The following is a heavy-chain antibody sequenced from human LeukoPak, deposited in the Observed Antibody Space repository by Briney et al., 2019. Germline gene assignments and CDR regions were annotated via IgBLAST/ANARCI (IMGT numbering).Heavy chain of an antibody. CDR2: IHNSGTT. CDR1: GGPFSGYF. V-gene: IGHV4-34*01. D-gene: IGHD3-10*01. CDR3: ARRYYYNLGSFPFDF. J-gene: IGHJ4*02. Sequence: PSETLSLTCAVSGGPFSGYFWSWIRQSSGKGLEWIGEIHNSGTTNYNPSLNSRVTISDDTSKHQFYLNLSSVTAADTAVYYCARRYYYNLGSFPFDFWGQGTLVTVSS.